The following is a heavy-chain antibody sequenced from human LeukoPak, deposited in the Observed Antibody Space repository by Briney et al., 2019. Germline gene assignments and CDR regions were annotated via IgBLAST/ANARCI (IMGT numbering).Heavy chain of an antibody. CDR1: GYTFTSYA. Sequence: GASVKVTCKASGYTFTSYAMNWVRQAPGQGLEWMGWINTNTGNPTYAQGFTGRFVFSLDTSVSTAYLQISSLKAEDTAVYYCARSHVLDYSNYYDAFDIWGQGTMVTVSS. J-gene: IGHJ3*02. D-gene: IGHD4-11*01. V-gene: IGHV7-4-1*02. CDR2: INTNTGNP. CDR3: ARSHVLDYSNYYDAFDI.